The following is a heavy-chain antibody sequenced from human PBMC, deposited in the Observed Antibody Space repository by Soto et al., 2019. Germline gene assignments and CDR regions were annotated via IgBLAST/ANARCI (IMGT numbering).Heavy chain of an antibody. CDR1: GFTFSSYA. D-gene: IGHD2-2*01. V-gene: IGHV3-23*01. J-gene: IGHJ5*02. CDR3: AKGGDQPPWTENWFDP. CDR2: ISGSGGST. Sequence: PGGSLRLSCAASGFTFSSYAMSWVRQAPGKGLEWVSAISGSGGSTYYADSVKGRFTISRDNSKNTLYLQMNSLRAEDTAVYYCAKGGDQPPWTENWFDPWGQGTLVTVSS.